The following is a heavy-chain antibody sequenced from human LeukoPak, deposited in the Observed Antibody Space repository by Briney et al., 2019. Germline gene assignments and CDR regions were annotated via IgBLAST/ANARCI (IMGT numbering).Heavy chain of an antibody. J-gene: IGHJ6*02. CDR2: ISSSSSTI. CDR3: ARDLWFGELLGYYYGMDV. D-gene: IGHD3-10*01. Sequence: ETLSLTCAVSGGSISSSNWWSWVRQPPGKGREWVSYISSSSSTIYYADSVKGRFTISRDNAKNSLYLQMNSLRAEDTAVYYCARDLWFGELLGYYYGMDVWGQGTTVTVSS. V-gene: IGHV3-48*04. CDR1: GGSISSSN.